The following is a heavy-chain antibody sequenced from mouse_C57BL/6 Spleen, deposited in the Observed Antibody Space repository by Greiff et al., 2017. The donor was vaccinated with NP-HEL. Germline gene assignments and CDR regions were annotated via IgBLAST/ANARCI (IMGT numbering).Heavy chain of an antibody. J-gene: IGHJ3*01. D-gene: IGHD2-4*01. Sequence: QVQLQQPGAELVKPGASVKLSCKASGYTFTSYWMHWVKQRPGQGLEWIGMIHPNSGSTNYNEKFKSKATLTVDESSSTAYMPLSSLTSEDSAVYYCARRGIYYDYDEGFAYWGQGTLVTVSA. CDR2: IHPNSGST. CDR1: GYTFTSYW. CDR3: ARRGIYYDYDEGFAY. V-gene: IGHV1-64*01.